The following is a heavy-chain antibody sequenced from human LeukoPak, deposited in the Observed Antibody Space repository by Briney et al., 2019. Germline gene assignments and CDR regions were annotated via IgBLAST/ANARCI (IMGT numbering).Heavy chain of an antibody. CDR1: GYTFTNHW. J-gene: IGHJ4*02. V-gene: IGHV5-51*01. CDR2: IHPDDSDT. CDR3: ARPGGYYDTGGPDY. D-gene: IGHD3-22*01. Sequence: GESLKISCQGSGYTFTNHWIDWVRQMPGKGLEWMGIIHPDDSDTRYSPSFRGQVTISVDKSINTAYLQLNSLKASDTAIYYGARPGGYYDTGGPDYWGQGTLVTVSS.